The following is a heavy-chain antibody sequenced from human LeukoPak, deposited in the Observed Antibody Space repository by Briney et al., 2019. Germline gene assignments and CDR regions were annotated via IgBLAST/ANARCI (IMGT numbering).Heavy chain of an antibody. CDR2: IYTSGST. D-gene: IGHD3-3*01. Sequence: SETLSLTCSVSGGSISSYYWSWIRQPAGKGLEWIGRIYTSGSTNYNPSLKSRVTISVDTSKNQFSLKLSSVTAADTAVYYCARDKWSGVVDYWGQGTLVTVSS. V-gene: IGHV4-4*07. J-gene: IGHJ4*02. CDR3: ARDKWSGVVDY. CDR1: GGSISSYY.